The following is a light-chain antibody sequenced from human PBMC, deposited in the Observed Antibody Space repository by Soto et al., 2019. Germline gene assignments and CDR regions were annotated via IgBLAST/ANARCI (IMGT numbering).Light chain of an antibody. Sequence: DIQMTQSPSSLSASVGDRVTITGRASQSISSYLNWYQQKPGKPPKLLNYAVSSFQSGVPSRFSGSGSGTDISLTITSLQPEDFATYYCQQTYSTPRTFGQGTKVEIK. CDR2: AVS. J-gene: IGKJ1*01. CDR3: QQTYSTPRT. V-gene: IGKV1-39*01. CDR1: QSISSY.